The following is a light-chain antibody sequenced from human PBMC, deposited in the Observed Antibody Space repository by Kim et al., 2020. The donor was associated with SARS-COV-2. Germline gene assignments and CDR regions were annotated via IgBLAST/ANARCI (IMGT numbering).Light chain of an antibody. J-gene: IGLJ2*01. CDR1: SSNIGAGSD. Sequence: PGQRVTISCIGGSSNIGAGSDVHWYQHLPGRTPKLLIYANNNRPSGVSDRFSGSKSGTSASLAITGLQAEDEADYYCQSYDNSLTVFGGGTKVTVL. CDR2: ANN. V-gene: IGLV1-40*01. CDR3: QSYDNSLTV.